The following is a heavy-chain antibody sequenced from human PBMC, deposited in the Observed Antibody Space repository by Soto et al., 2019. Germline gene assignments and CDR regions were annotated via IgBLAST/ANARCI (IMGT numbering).Heavy chain of an antibody. Sequence: PGGSLRLSCTASGFTLSAYSMDWVRQAPGKGLEWISYITTSGTTIYYADSVKGRFTISRDNYKNSLYLQMNSLRAEDTAVYYCARDVYGDYYFDYWGQGTLVTVSS. CDR2: ITTSGTTI. CDR3: ARDVYGDYYFDY. V-gene: IGHV3-48*01. J-gene: IGHJ4*02. D-gene: IGHD4-17*01. CDR1: GFTLSAYS.